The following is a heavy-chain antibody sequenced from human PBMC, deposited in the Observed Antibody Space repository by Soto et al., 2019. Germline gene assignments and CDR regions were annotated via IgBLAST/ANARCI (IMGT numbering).Heavy chain of an antibody. D-gene: IGHD1-26*01. J-gene: IGHJ5*01. Sequence: PGGSLRLSCAASGFTFSSYAMSWVRQAPGKWLEWVSAISGSGGSTYYADSVKGRFTISRDNSKNTLYLQMNSLRAEDTAVYYCAKGKISTTTYTSFDSWGQGTLVNVSS. CDR3: AKGKISTTTYTSFDS. CDR1: GFTFSSYA. CDR2: ISGSGGST. V-gene: IGHV3-23*01.